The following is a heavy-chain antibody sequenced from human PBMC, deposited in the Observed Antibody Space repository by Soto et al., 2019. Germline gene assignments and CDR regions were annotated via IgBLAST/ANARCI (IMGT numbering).Heavy chain of an antibody. J-gene: IGHJ4*02. CDR2: ISAYNGNT. CDR3: ARDRGYSDYGNY. CDR1: GYTFTSYG. D-gene: IGHD5-12*01. V-gene: IGHV1-18*01. Sequence: QVQLVQSGAEVKKPGASVKVSCKASGYTFTSYGISWVRQAPGQGLEWMGWISAYNGNTNYAQQLQGRVTMTADTSTSTADIELRSLRSDDTAVYYCARDRGYSDYGNYWGQGTLVTVSS.